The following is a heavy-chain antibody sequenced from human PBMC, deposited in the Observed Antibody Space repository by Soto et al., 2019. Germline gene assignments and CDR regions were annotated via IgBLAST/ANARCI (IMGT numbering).Heavy chain of an antibody. Sequence: GGSLRLSCAASGFPFSSYSMNLVRQSPGKGLEWVSSISISSSYIYYADSVKGRFTISRDNDKNSLYLQMNSLRAEDTAVYYCARDYWSSGHAHWGQGLLVTVSS. D-gene: IGHD2-15*01. CDR2: ISISSSYI. V-gene: IGHV3-21*01. CDR1: GFPFSSYS. J-gene: IGHJ4*02. CDR3: ARDYWSSGHAH.